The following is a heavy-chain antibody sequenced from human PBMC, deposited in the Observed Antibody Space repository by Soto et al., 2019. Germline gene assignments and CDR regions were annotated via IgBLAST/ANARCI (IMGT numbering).Heavy chain of an antibody. Sequence: KASETLSLTCIVSGGSISTYYWSWIRQPPGKGLEWIGYVLNTGDTNYNPSLKSRVTISLDMSKKQFSLNLTSLTAADTAIYYCARNAYFDSWGQGTLVTVS. CDR2: VLNTGDT. J-gene: IGHJ4*02. CDR1: GGSISTYY. CDR3: ARNAYFDS. V-gene: IGHV4-59*01.